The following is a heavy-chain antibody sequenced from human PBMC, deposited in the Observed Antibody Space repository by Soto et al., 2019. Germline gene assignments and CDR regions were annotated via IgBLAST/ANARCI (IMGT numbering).Heavy chain of an antibody. CDR1: GGSISGFY. D-gene: IGHD3-16*01. Sequence: SETLSLTCTASGGSISGFYWTWLRQPPGKGLEWIGYVHYAGSPTYNPSLKSRLNISVDTSENQFSLKLASVTPADTAVYYCARRIYGVSDYWGQGTLVTVSS. CDR2: VHYAGSP. CDR3: ARRIYGVSDY. J-gene: IGHJ4*02. V-gene: IGHV4-59*01.